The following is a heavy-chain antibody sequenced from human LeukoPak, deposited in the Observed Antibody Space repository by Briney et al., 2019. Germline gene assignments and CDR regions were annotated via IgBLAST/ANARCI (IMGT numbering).Heavy chain of an antibody. J-gene: IGHJ4*02. Sequence: GGSLRLSCAASGFIFNDFYMSWIRQAPGKGLEWISYISNTGDTKYYAASVRGRFTISRDNAGNSLSLQLDSLRDEDTGIYYCARGLKYYYDSSGYYGGDYWGQGTPVTVSS. CDR1: GFIFNDFY. V-gene: IGHV3-11*01. D-gene: IGHD3-22*01. CDR3: ARGLKYYYDSSGYYGGDY. CDR2: ISNTGDTK.